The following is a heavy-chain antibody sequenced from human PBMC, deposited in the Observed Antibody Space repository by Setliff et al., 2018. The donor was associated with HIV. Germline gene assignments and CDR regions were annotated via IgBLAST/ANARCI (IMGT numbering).Heavy chain of an antibody. Sequence: LSLTCTVSGGSISSYYWSWIRQPAGKGLEWIGRMYTSGVAKYNPSLESRVTMSVDTSKNQMSLELTSVTAADTAVYYCARGRKAVGDWFDPWGQGIQVTVSS. CDR3: ARGRKAVGDWFDP. CDR1: GGSISSYY. J-gene: IGHJ5*02. V-gene: IGHV4-4*07. CDR2: MYTSGVA. D-gene: IGHD1-26*01.